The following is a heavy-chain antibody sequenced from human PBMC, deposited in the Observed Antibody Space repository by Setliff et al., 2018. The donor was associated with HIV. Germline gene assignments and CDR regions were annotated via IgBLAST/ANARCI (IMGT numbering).Heavy chain of an antibody. CDR1: GGTFSSYG. CDR2: ITPISGTA. D-gene: IGHD3-16*02. J-gene: IGHJ6*03. V-gene: IGHV1-69*13. CDR3: VRGGQYYRSTYYYYYMDV. Sequence: ASVKVSCKASGGTFSSYGISWVRQAPGQGLEWMGGITPISGTANYAQEFQGRVTIAADEFTSTAYMELSSLRSEDTAVYYCVRGGQYYRSTYYYYYMDVWGKGTTVTVSS.